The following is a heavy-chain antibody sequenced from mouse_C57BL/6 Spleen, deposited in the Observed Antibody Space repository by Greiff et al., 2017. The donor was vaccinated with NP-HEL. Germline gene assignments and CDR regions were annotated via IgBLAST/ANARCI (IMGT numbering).Heavy chain of an antibody. CDR1: GYTFTSYW. CDR2: IYPGSGST. V-gene: IGHV1-55*01. CDR3: ARGGPMVTKAWFAY. Sequence: QVQLKQPGAELVKPGASVKMSCKASGYTFTSYWITWVKQRPGQGLEWIGDIYPGSGSTNYNEKFKSKATLTVDTSSSTAYMQLSSLTSEDSAVYYCARGGPMVTKAWFAYWGQGTLVTVSA. J-gene: IGHJ3*01. D-gene: IGHD2-2*01.